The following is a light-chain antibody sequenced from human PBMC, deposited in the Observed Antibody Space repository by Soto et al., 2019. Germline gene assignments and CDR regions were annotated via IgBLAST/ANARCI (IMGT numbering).Light chain of an antibody. CDR2: EVS. CDR1: SSDVGGYNY. CDR3: RSYTSSSTLV. J-gene: IGLJ3*02. Sequence: QSALTQPASVSGSPGPSITLSCTGTSSDVGGYNYVSWYQQHPGKAPKLMMYEVSNRPSGVSNRFSGSKSGNTGSLTISWLQAEDEADYYCRSYTSSSTLVFGGGTQLTVL. V-gene: IGLV2-14*01.